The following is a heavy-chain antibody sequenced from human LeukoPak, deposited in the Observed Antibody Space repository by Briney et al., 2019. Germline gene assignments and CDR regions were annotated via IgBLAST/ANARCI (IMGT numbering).Heavy chain of an antibody. D-gene: IGHD3-9*01. V-gene: IGHV4-39*01. CDR3: TRTLYDILTASYFGSSQLFDT. J-gene: IGHJ4*02. CDR2: IYYSGST. Sequence: SETLSLTCTVSGGSIRSTDYYWGWVREPPGKGLEWIGSIYYSGSTYYNPSLKSRVTISVDTSKNQFSLKLSSVTAADTAVYYCTRTLYDILTASYFGSSQLFDTWGQGTLVTASS. CDR1: GGSIRSTDYY.